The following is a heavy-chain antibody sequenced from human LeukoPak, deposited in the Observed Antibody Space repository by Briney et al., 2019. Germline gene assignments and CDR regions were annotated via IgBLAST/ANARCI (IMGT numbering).Heavy chain of an antibody. J-gene: IGHJ4*02. CDR1: GFSFSTYG. CDR3: AKAAGKYYTPGSYSFDY. D-gene: IGHD3-10*01. V-gene: IGHV3-30*18. CDR2: ISYNGDNK. Sequence: LTGGSLRLSCVASGFSFSTYGLHWVRQAPGKGLEWVAVISYNGDNKHYAESVKGRFTISRDNSKNTLDLQMNSLSPEDTAVYHCAKAAGKYYTPGSYSFDYWGKGTLVTVSS.